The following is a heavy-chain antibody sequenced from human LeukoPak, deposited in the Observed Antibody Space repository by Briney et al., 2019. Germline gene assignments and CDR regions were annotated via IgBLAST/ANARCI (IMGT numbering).Heavy chain of an antibody. Sequence: GGSLRLSCAASGFIFSSYGMSWVRQAPGKGLEWVSGISGSAGSTYSADSVKGRFTISRDNSQNTLFLQMDSLKADDTAIYYCAKLNSGSYHYSNFDSWGQGTLVTVSS. CDR2: ISGSAGST. CDR3: AKLNSGSYHYSNFDS. CDR1: GFIFSSYG. D-gene: IGHD1-26*01. V-gene: IGHV3-23*01. J-gene: IGHJ4*02.